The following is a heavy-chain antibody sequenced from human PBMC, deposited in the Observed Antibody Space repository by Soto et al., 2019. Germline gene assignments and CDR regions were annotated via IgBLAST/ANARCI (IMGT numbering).Heavy chain of an antibody. D-gene: IGHD2-21*02. J-gene: IGHJ4*02. Sequence: GGSLRLSCAASGFTFSTYNMNWVRQAPGKGLEWVSYISSSGRAIYYADSVKGRFTISRDNAKNSLYLQMNSLRDEDTAVYYCARVPLTCGGDCYIADYWGQGTLVTVSS. CDR2: ISSSGRAI. CDR1: GFTFSTYN. CDR3: ARVPLTCGGDCYIADY. V-gene: IGHV3-48*02.